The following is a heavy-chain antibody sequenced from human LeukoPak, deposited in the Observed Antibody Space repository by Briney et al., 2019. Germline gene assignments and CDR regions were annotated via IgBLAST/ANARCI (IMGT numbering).Heavy chain of an antibody. CDR2: IYSGGST. CDR1: GFTVSSNY. J-gene: IGHJ4*02. V-gene: IGHV3-53*04. Sequence: GGSLRLSCAASGFTVSSNYMSWVRQAPGKGLEWVSAIYSGGSTYYADSVKGRFTISRHNSKNTLYLQMNSLRAEDTAVYYCAREHLSYFDYWGQGTLVTVSS. CDR3: AREHLSYFDY.